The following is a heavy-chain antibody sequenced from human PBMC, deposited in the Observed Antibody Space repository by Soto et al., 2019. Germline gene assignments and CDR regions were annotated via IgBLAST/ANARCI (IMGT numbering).Heavy chain of an antibody. CDR3: ARCYCSVGSCYTCWHFDL. CDR1: GYSFNDYG. J-gene: IGHJ2*01. V-gene: IGHV1-18*01. CDR2: IGPYEGVT. Sequence: QVQLEQSGAEVKKPGASVRVSCKASGYSFNDYGMSWVRQAPGQGLEWMGWIGPYEGVTNHAQTFQGRVTMTVDTSTTTADMEPRSLRSDDTAIYYCARCYCSVGSCYTCWHFDLWGPGTLVTVTA. D-gene: IGHD2-15*01.